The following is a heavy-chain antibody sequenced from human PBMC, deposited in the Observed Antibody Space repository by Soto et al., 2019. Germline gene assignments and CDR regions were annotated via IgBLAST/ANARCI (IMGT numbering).Heavy chain of an antibody. CDR2: ISGSGGST. CDR3: ATSQGYTYGYNWFDP. J-gene: IGHJ5*02. D-gene: IGHD5-18*01. Sequence: GGSLRLSCAASGFTFSSYAMSWVRQAPGKGLEWVSAISGSGGSTYYADSVKGRFTISRDNSKNTLYLQMNSLRAEDTAVYYCATSQGYTYGYNWFDPWGQGTLVTVS. CDR1: GFTFSSYA. V-gene: IGHV3-23*01.